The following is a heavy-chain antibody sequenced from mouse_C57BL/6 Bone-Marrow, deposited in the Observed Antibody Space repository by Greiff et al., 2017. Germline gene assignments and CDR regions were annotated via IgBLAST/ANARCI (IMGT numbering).Heavy chain of an antibody. CDR1: GYTFTDYN. CDR3: ARSYGSPSFDY. CDR2: IIPNNGGT. J-gene: IGHJ2*01. V-gene: IGHV1-18*01. D-gene: IGHD1-1*01. Sequence: EVKLQESGPELVKPGASVKIPCTASGYTFTDYNMDWVKQIHGKSLVWLVDIIPNNGGTIYNQKFKGKATLTVDKSSSTAYMELRSLTSEDTAVYYCARSYGSPSFDYWGQGTTLTVSS.